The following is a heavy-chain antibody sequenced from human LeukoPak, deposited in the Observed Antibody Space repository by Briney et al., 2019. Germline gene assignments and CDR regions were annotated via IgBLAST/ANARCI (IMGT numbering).Heavy chain of an antibody. Sequence: GGSLRLSCAASGFTLSGSSMHGVREASGEGLEWVGRIRSKANNYATAYAASVKGRLTISRDDSKNTAYLQMNSLKTEDTALYYCSTRTDVGYWGKGTLVTVSS. CDR1: GFTLSGSS. V-gene: IGHV3-73*01. CDR2: IRSKANNYAT. D-gene: IGHD5-24*01. CDR3: STRTDVGY. J-gene: IGHJ4*02.